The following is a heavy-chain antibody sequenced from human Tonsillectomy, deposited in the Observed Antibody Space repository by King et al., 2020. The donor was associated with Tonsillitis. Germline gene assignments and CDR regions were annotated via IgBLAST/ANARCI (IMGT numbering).Heavy chain of an antibody. J-gene: IGHJ3*02. V-gene: IGHV4-34*01. CDR1: GGSFSGYD. D-gene: IGHD5-18*01. CDR3: ARLSRYRYGPGAFDI. Sequence: VQLPQWGAGLLKPSENLSLTCAVYGGSFSGYDWNWIRQPPGKGLEWIGEINHSGSTNYNPSLKSRVTISVDTSKKQFSLKLSSVTAADTAVYYCARLSRYRYGPGAFDIWGRGTMVTVSS. CDR2: INHSGST.